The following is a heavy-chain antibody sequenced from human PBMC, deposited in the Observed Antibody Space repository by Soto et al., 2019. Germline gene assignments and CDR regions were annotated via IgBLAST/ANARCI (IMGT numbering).Heavy chain of an antibody. CDR1: GASIRNTGFH. CDR2: IYSSGST. V-gene: IGHV4-61*08. J-gene: IGHJ3*01. Sequence: QVQLQESGPGLVKPSETLSLTATVSGASIRNTGFHWSWIRQPPGKGLEWIGYIYSSGSTTYNSSLKSRVTISLDTSKNQVSLNLTSVTAADTAMYYCARTTASRSLDVWGHGTMVSVSS. D-gene: IGHD2-21*02. CDR3: ARTTASRSLDV.